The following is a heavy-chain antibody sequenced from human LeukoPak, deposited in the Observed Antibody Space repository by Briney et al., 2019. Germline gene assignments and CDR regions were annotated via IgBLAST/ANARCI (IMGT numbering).Heavy chain of an antibody. D-gene: IGHD6-13*01. CDR3: ARDRGGSSWYGFSWFDP. J-gene: IGHJ5*02. V-gene: IGHV3-48*01. CDR2: ISSSSSAI. CDR1: GFIFSSYT. Sequence: PGGSLRLSCAASGFIFSSYTMNWVRQAPGKGLEWVSYISSSSSAIYYADSVKGRFTISRDNAKNSLYLQMNSLTAEDTGVYYCARDRGGSSWYGFSWFDPWGQGTLVTVSS.